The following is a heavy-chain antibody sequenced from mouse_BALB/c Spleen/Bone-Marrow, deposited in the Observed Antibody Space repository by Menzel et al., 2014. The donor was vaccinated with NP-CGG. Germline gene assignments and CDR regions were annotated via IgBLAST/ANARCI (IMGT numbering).Heavy chain of an antibody. CDR3: SRERTEGAMDS. CDR1: GYSIXSGYY. J-gene: IGHJ4*01. Sequence: VQLQQSGPGLVKPSQSLSLTCSVTGYSIXSGYYWNWIRQFPGNRLEWMGYISYDGSNNYNPSLKNRVSITRDTSKNQFFLRLISVTAEDSATYYCSRERTEGAMDSWGQGTSVTVSS. V-gene: IGHV3-6*02. CDR2: ISYDGSN.